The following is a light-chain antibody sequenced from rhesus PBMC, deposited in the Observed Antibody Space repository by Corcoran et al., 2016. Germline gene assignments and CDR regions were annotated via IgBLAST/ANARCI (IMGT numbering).Light chain of an antibody. CDR3: LQDIPVPLT. Sequence: DIVMTQTPLSLPVTPGEPASISCRSSQSLLHSNGYSYLFWYLQRPGQSPQLLINLGSIRASGVPDGFSATGSGTDFTLKISRVEAADVGVYYCLQDIPVPLTFGGETKVEIK. V-gene: IGKV2-78*01. J-gene: IGKJ4*01. CDR2: LGS. CDR1: QSLLHSNGYSY.